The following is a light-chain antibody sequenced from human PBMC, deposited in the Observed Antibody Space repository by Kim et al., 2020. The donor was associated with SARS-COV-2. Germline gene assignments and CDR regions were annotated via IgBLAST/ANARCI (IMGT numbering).Light chain of an antibody. CDR2: KAS. V-gene: IGKV1-5*03. CDR3: QQYDDYPFT. CDR1: QSVSTW. Sequence: SASVGDTVTITCRASQSVSTWLAWYQQKPGKAPKVLIYKASSLETGVPSRFSGSGSGTEFTLTVRGLQPDDFATYYCQQYDDYPFTFGQGTKLEI. J-gene: IGKJ2*01.